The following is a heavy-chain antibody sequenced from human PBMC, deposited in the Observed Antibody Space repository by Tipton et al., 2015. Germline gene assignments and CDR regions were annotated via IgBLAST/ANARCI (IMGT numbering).Heavy chain of an antibody. CDR1: GFTFSSFA. D-gene: IGHD6-19*01. J-gene: IGHJ4*02. Sequence: GSLRLSCAASGFTFSSFAMNWVRQAPGKGLEWVSGISGSGDRTYKADSVKGRFFISRENSKNTLYLQMNSLRAEDTAVYYCARDWRYSSGWYYFDYWGQGTLVTVSS. V-gene: IGHV3-23*01. CDR2: ISGSGDRT. CDR3: ARDWRYSSGWYYFDY.